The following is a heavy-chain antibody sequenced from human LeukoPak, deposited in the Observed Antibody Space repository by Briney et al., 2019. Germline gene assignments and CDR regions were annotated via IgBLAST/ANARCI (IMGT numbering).Heavy chain of an antibody. CDR2: IYYSGST. CDR1: GGSISSGDYY. Sequence: SETLSLTCTVSGGSISSGDYYWSWIRQPPGKGLEWIGYIYYSGSTYYNPSLKSRATISVDTSKNQLSLKLSSVTAADTAVYYCARDGLSPVVPNCSSTSCYDYYYGMDVWGQGTTVTVSS. D-gene: IGHD2-2*01. CDR3: ARDGLSPVVPNCSSTSCYDYYYGMDV. J-gene: IGHJ6*02. V-gene: IGHV4-30-4*01.